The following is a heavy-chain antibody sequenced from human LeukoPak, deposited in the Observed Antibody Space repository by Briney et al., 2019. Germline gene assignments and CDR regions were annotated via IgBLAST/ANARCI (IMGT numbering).Heavy chain of an antibody. V-gene: IGHV4-59*01. CDR2: IYYSGST. J-gene: IGHJ5*02. Sequence: PSETLSLTCTVSGGSISSYCWSWIRQPPGKGLEWIGYIYYSGSTNYNPSLKSRVTISVDTSKNQFSLKLSSVTAADTAVYYCAKGSGSSPFDPWGQGTLVTVSS. CDR1: GGSISSYC. D-gene: IGHD3-10*01. CDR3: AKGSGSSPFDP.